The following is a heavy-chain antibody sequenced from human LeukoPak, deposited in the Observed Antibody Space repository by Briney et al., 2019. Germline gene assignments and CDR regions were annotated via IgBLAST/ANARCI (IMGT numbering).Heavy chain of an antibody. CDR1: GGSISSYY. CDR2: IYYSGST. J-gene: IGHJ4*02. D-gene: IGHD4-17*01. Sequence: PSETLSLTCTVSGGSISSYYWSWIRQPPGKGLEWIGYIYYSGSTNYNPSLKSRVTISVDTSKNQFSLKLSSVTDADTAVYYCASLDDYGDYLAYWGQGTLVTVSS. V-gene: IGHV4-59*01. CDR3: ASLDDYGDYLAY.